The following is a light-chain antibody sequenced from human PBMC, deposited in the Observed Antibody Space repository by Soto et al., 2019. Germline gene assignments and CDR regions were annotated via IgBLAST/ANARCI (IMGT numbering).Light chain of an antibody. CDR1: QSVSSN. CDR2: GAS. CDR3: QQYNNRPFPSWT. Sequence: EIVMTQSPATLSVSPGERATLSCRAGQSVSSNLAWYQQKPGQAPRLLIYGASTRATGIPARFSGSGSGTEFTLTISILQSEDFAVYYCQQYNNRPFPSWTFGQGTKVEIK. J-gene: IGKJ1*01. V-gene: IGKV3-15*01.